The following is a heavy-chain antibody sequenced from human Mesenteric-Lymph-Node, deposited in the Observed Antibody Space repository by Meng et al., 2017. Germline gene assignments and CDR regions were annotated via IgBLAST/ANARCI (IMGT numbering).Heavy chain of an antibody. V-gene: IGHV4-30-4*01. CDR1: GDSIGSGEYF. D-gene: IGHD2-2*01. Sequence: VHLQAPGPGLVKPSQTLSLTCTVSGDSIGSGEYFWSWIRQPPGKGLEWIGYMDYRGSTFYNPSLKSRVTISVDTSKNQFSLKLSSVTAADTAVYFCARGELLWDYWGQGTLVTVSS. CDR3: ARGELLWDY. J-gene: IGHJ4*02. CDR2: MDYRGST.